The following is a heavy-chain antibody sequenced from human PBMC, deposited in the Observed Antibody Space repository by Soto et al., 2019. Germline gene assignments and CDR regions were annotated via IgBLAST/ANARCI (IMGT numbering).Heavy chain of an antibody. CDR3: AKDRYCSGGSCYLYFDY. V-gene: IGHV3-23*01. CDR1: GFTFSSYA. D-gene: IGHD2-15*01. Sequence: GGSLRLSCAASGFTFSSYAMSWVRQAPGKGLEWVSTISGGGGSTYYADSVKGRFTISRDNSKNTLYLQMNSLRAEDTAVYYCAKDRYCSGGSCYLYFDYWGQGTLVTVSS. J-gene: IGHJ4*02. CDR2: ISGGGGST.